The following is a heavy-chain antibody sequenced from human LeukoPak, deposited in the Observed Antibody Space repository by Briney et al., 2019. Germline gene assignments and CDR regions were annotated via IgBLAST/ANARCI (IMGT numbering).Heavy chain of an antibody. CDR2: FYYSGST. D-gene: IGHD4-11*01. CDR1: GGSISSYY. Sequence: PSETLSLTCTVSGGSISSYYWSWIRQPPGKGLEWIGYFYYSGSTKYNPSLKSRVTISVDTPKNQLFLKLTSVTAADTAVYYCARGDYTNYNWFDPWGQGTLVTVSS. V-gene: IGHV4-59*01. CDR3: ARGDYTNYNWFDP. J-gene: IGHJ5*02.